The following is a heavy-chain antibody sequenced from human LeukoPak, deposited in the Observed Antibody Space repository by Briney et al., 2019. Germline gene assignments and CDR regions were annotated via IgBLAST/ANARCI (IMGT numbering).Heavy chain of an antibody. D-gene: IGHD6-19*01. CDR1: GFTVSSNY. CDR3: ARGSSGWYGYFDY. CDR2: IYSGGST. J-gene: IGHJ4*02. Sequence: GGSLRLSCAAYGFTVSSNYMSWVRQAPGKGLEWVSVIYSGGSTYYADSVKGRFTISRHNSKNTLYLQMNSLRAEDTAVYYCARGSSGWYGYFDYWGQGTLVTVSS. V-gene: IGHV3-53*04.